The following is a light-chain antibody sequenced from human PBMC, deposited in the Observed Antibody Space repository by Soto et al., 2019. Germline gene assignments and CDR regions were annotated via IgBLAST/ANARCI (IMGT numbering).Light chain of an antibody. V-gene: IGLV2-14*02. J-gene: IGLJ1*01. Sequence: QSVLTQPASVSGSPGQSITISCTGTSSDVGSYNLVSWYQQHPGKAPKLMIYEGSKRPSGVPDRFSGSKSGNTASLTVSGLQAEDEADYYCSSYAGSSNVFGTGTKVNVL. CDR2: EGS. CDR3: SSYAGSSNV. CDR1: SSDVGSYNL.